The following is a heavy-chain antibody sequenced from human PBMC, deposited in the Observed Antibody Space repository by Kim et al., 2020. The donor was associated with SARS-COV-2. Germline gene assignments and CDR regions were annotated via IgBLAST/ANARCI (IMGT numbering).Heavy chain of an antibody. CDR3: AREDTMIVQYYYYYYGMDV. D-gene: IGHD3-22*01. V-gene: IGHV3-11*06. J-gene: IGHJ6*02. Sequence: RFTISRDNAKNSLYLQMNSLSAEDTAVYYCAREDTMIVQYYYYYYGMDVWGQGTTVTVSS.